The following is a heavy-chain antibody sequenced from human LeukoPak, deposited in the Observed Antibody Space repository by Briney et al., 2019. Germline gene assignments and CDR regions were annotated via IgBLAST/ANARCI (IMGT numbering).Heavy chain of an antibody. V-gene: IGHV3-23*01. D-gene: IGHD3-10*01. CDR3: ARDSSMLRGPLVIYYFDF. CDR2: ISGGGDAT. J-gene: IGHJ4*02. CDR1: DFSFITDA. Sequence: GGSLRLSCAASDFSFITDAMSWVRQAPGKGLEWVSTISGGGDATYYADSVKGRFTISRDNSKNTLYLQMNSLRVEDTAVYYCARDSSMLRGPLVIYYFDFWGQGTLVTVSS.